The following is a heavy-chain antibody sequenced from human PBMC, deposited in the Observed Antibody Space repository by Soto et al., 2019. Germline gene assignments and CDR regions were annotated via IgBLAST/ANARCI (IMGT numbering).Heavy chain of an antibody. J-gene: IGHJ4*02. CDR1: GFTFSDYY. Sequence: QVQLVESGGGLVKPGGSLRLSCVASGFTFSDYYMSWIRQAPGKGLEWVSYISSSSSYTNYADSVKGRFTISRDNAKNSLYLQMISLRAEDTAVYYCARDHHRYSGYDYVDYWGQGPLVTVSS. CDR3: ARDHHRYSGYDYVDY. CDR2: ISSSSSYT. D-gene: IGHD5-12*01. V-gene: IGHV3-11*05.